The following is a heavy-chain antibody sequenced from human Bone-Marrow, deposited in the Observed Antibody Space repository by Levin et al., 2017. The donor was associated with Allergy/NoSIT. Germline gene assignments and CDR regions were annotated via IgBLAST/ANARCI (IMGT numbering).Heavy chain of an antibody. D-gene: IGHD6-19*01. V-gene: IGHV3-33*06. CDR2: IWYDGSDK. Sequence: SCAASGFTCSSYGMHWVRQAPGKGLEWVAVIWYDGSDKYYVDSVKGRFTISRDNSKKTLYLQMNSLRAEDTAVYYCAKAVAGTGTPHLWGQGTLVTVSS. CDR1: GFTCSSYG. CDR3: AKAVAGTGTPHL. J-gene: IGHJ4*02.